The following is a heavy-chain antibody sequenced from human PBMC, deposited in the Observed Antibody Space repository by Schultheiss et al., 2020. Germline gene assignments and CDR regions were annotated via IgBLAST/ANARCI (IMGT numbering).Heavy chain of an antibody. D-gene: IGHD5-12*01. CDR3: ARSAGYSGYEDFDY. J-gene: IGHJ4*02. CDR2: ITTTSSYT. CDR1: GFTFGDYA. Sequence: GGSLRLSCTASGFTFGDYAMSWFRQAPGKGLEWVSYITTTSSYTKYVDSVKGRFTISRDNSKNTLYLQMNSLRAEDTAVYYCARSAGYSGYEDFDYWGQGTLVTVSS. V-gene: IGHV3-11*06.